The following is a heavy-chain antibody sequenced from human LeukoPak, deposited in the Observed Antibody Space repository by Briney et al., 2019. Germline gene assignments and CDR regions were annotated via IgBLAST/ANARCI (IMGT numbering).Heavy chain of an antibody. CDR3: ARDWSHRCFDY. CDR2: IYSGGST. V-gene: IGHV3-53*01. J-gene: IGHJ4*02. CDR1: GFTVSSNY. D-gene: IGHD3-3*01. Sequence: GGSLRLSCAASGFTVSSNYMSWVRKAPGKGLEWVSVIYSGGSTYYADSVKGRFTISRDNSKNTLYLQMNSLRAEDTAVYYCARDWSHRCFDYWGQGTLVTVSS.